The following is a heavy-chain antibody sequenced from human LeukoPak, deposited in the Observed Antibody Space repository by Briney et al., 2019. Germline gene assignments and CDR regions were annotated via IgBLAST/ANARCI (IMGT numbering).Heavy chain of an antibody. CDR1: GFTFNSYN. J-gene: IGHJ4*02. CDR2: ISSDSSTI. Sequence: QPGGSLRLSCAASGFTFNSYNMNWVRQAPGKGLEWVSYISSDSSTIFYADSVKGRFTISRDNVKNSLFLQLNSLRDEDTAVYYCARDEDAFGGQGTLVTVSS. V-gene: IGHV3-48*02. CDR3: ARDEDAF.